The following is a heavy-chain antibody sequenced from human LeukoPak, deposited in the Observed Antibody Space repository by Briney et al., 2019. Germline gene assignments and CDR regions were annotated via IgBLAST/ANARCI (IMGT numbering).Heavy chain of an antibody. V-gene: IGHV1-46*01. CDR1: GYTFTSYY. J-gene: IGHJ3*02. CDR3: ARFRYYDSSGSYAFDI. CDR2: INPSGGST. D-gene: IGHD3-22*01. Sequence: GASVKVSCKASGYTFTSYYMHWVRQAPGQGLEWMGIINPSGGSTSYAQKFQGRVTMTGDTSTSTVYMELSSLRSEDTAVYYCARFRYYDSSGSYAFDIWGQGTMVTVSS.